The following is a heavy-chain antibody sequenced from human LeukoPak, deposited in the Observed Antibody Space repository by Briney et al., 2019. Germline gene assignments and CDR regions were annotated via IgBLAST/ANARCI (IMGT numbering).Heavy chain of an antibody. V-gene: IGHV4-39*07. CDR3: ARALGYCTNGVCYINGRDDAFDI. CDR1: GGSISTSSYY. D-gene: IGHD2-8*01. CDR2: IFYSGST. Sequence: SETLSLTCTVSGGSISTSSYYWGWIRQPPGKGLEWIGTIFYSGSTYYNPSLKSRVTISVDTSKNQFSLKLSSVTAADTAVYYCARALGYCTNGVCYINGRDDAFDIWGQGTMVTVSS. J-gene: IGHJ3*02.